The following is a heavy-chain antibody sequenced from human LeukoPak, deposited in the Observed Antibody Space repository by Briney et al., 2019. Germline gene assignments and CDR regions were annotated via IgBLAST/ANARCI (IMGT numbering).Heavy chain of an antibody. Sequence: SETLSLTCTVSGGSINNGGYYWSWIRQHPGKGLEWIGYIYYSGSSYYNPSLRSRVTISVDTSKNHFSLKLSSVTAADTAVYYCARNRDGYNSFDYWGQGTLVTVFS. CDR1: GGSINNGGYY. D-gene: IGHD5-24*01. J-gene: IGHJ4*02. CDR2: IYYSGSS. V-gene: IGHV4-31*03. CDR3: ARNRDGYNSFDY.